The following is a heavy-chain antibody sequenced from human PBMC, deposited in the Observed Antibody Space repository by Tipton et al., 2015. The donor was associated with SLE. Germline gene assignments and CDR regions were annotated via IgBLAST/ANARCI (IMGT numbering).Heavy chain of an antibody. CDR2: ISSSGNT. D-gene: IGHD3-22*01. V-gene: IGHV4-61*09. CDR3: ARDYYSGTYGIDY. J-gene: IGHJ4*02. Sequence: TLSLTCTVSGAYLSNDIYHWVWIRQPAGKALEWIGHISSSGNTNYNPSLKSRVTILVDTSKNQFSLRLTSMTAADTAVYYCARDYYSGTYGIDYWGQGTLVTVSS. CDR1: GAYLSNDIYH.